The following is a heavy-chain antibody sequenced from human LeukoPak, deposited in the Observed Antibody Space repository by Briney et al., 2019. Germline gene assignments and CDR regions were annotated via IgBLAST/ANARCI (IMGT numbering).Heavy chain of an antibody. J-gene: IGHJ3*02. V-gene: IGHV3-11*04. D-gene: IGHD2-2*01. CDR1: GFTFSDYY. CDR2: ISSSGSAI. Sequence: GGSLRLSCAASGFTFSDYYMGWVRQAPGKGLEWASYISSSGSAIYSADSVKGRFTISRDNARNSLYLQMNSLRAEDTAVYYCARAINDAFDIWGQGTMVTIS. CDR3: ARAINDAFDI.